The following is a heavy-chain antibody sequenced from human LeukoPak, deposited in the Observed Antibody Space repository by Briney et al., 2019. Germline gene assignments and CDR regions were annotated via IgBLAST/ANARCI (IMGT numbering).Heavy chain of an antibody. D-gene: IGHD2-15*01. V-gene: IGHV1-2*02. CDR2: INPNSGGT. CDR1: GYTFTGYY. CDR3: ARDFAVQSYCSGGSCYRSRYYYYMDV. J-gene: IGHJ6*03. Sequence: ASVKVSCKASGYTFTGYYMHWVRQAPGQGLEWMGWINPNSGGTNYAQKFQGRVTMTRDTSISTAYMELSRLRSDDTAVYYCARDFAVQSYCSGGSCYRSRYYYYMDVWGKGTTVTISS.